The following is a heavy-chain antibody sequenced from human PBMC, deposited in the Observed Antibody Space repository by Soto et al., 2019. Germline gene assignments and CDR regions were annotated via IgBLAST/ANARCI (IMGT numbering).Heavy chain of an antibody. CDR3: ARFTGTTVDY. CDR1: GFTFSSYW. D-gene: IGHD1-1*01. Sequence: PGGSLRLSCAASGFTFSSYWGSWVRQAPGKGLEWVANIKQDGSEKYYVDSVKGRFTISRDNAKNSLYLQMNSLRAEDTAVYYCARFTGTTVDYWGQGTLVTVSS. CDR2: IKQDGSEK. J-gene: IGHJ4*02. V-gene: IGHV3-7*01.